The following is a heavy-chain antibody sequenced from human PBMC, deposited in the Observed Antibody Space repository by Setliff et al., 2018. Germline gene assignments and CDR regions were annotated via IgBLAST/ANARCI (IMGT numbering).Heavy chain of an antibody. CDR1: GYTFSESI. V-gene: IGHV1-18*01. CDR2: IAVYTGKT. CDR3: ARINFYVRSGYSYASDT. D-gene: IGHD3-22*01. Sequence: ASVKVSCKASGYTFSESIVSWVRQAPGQGLEWMGWIAVYTGKTYSAQKFQGRLTMTTDKSTSTAYMELRSLRPDDTAVYYCARINFYVRSGYSYASDTRGQGTLVTVSS. J-gene: IGHJ5*02.